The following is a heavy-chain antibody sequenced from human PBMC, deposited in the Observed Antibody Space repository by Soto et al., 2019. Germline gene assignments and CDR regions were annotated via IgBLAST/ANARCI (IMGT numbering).Heavy chain of an antibody. CDR2: ISGSGGST. D-gene: IGHD3-3*01. V-gene: IGHV3-23*01. J-gene: IGHJ3*02. CDR1: GFTFSSYA. CDR3: AKGQIRITIFGVVTPDAFDI. Sequence: GGSLRLSCAASGFTFSSYAMSWVRQAPGKGLEWVSAISGSGGSTYYADSVKGRLTISRDNSKNTLYLQMNSLRAEDTAVYYCAKGQIRITIFGVVTPDAFDIWGQGTMVTVSS.